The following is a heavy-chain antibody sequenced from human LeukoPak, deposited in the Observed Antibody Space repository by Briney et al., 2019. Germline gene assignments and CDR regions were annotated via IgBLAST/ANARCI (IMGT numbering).Heavy chain of an antibody. CDR3: AREGPGFDY. D-gene: IGHD2-8*02. V-gene: IGHV1-18*01. CDR2: ISGYSGDT. Sequence: ASVKVSCKASGYTFTSYGIAWVRQAPGQGLEWMGRISGYSGDTIYSQKLQGRVIMATDTTTNTAYMELRSLRSDDTAVYYCAREGPGFDYWGQGTLATVSS. CDR1: GYTFTSYG. J-gene: IGHJ4*02.